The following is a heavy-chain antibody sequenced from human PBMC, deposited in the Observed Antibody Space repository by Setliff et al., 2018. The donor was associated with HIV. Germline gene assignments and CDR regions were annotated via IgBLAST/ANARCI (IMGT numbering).Heavy chain of an antibody. V-gene: IGHV3-7*01. D-gene: IGHD1-7*01. CDR2: IQQDGSGK. J-gene: IGHJ6*03. CDR1: GFSFRTYW. CDR3: ARDGTTLLAAMDV. Sequence: LRLSCAVSGFSFRTYWMSWVRQAPGKGLEWVANIQQDGSGKYYVDSVKGRFTISRDNAQNSLYLQMNNLRVEDTAVYYCARDGTTLLAAMDVWGKGTTVTVSS.